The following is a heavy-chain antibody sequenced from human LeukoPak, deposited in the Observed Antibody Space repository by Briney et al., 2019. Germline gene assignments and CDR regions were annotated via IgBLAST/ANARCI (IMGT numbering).Heavy chain of an antibody. CDR3: ARVHAAYPFDY. V-gene: IGHV3-48*01. CDR1: GFTVSSDY. D-gene: IGHD2-15*01. Sequence: GGSLRLSCAASGFTVSSDYMSWVRQAPGKGLEWVSYISTSSSTIYYADSVKGRFTISRDNAKNSLYLQMNSLRAEDTAAYYCARVHAAYPFDYWGQGTLVTVSS. J-gene: IGHJ4*02. CDR2: ISTSSSTI.